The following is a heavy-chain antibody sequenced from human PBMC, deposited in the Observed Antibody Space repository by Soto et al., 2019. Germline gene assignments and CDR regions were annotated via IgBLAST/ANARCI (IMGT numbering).Heavy chain of an antibody. CDR1: GVTVSSNY. J-gene: IGHJ4*02. Sequence: EVQLVESGGGLVQPGGSLRLSCAASGVTVSSNYMSWVRQAPGKGLEWVSVIYSGGSTYYADSVKGRFTISRDNSKNTLYRQRNSLRGEDTAVYYCARHGYNYGGGYFDYWGQGTLVTVSS. V-gene: IGHV3-66*04. CDR3: ARHGYNYGGGYFDY. D-gene: IGHD5-18*01. CDR2: IYSGGST.